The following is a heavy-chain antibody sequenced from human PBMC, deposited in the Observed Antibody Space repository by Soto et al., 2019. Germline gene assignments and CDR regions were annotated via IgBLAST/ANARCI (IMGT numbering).Heavy chain of an antibody. V-gene: IGHV4-59*01. Sequence: SETLSLTCTVSGGSISSYYWSWIRQPPGKGLEWMGYIYYSGSTNYNPSLKSRVTISVDTSKNQFSLKLSSVTAADTAVYYCAREGHDFWSGLPDGMDVWGQGTTVTVSS. D-gene: IGHD3-3*01. CDR3: AREGHDFWSGLPDGMDV. CDR1: GGSISSYY. J-gene: IGHJ6*02. CDR2: IYYSGST.